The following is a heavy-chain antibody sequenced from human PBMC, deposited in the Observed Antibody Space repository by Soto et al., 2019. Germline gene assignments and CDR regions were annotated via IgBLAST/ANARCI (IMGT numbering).Heavy chain of an antibody. D-gene: IGHD1-26*01. CDR2: IHSDGSST. V-gene: IGHV3-74*01. CDR1: GFTFSYYW. Sequence: EVQLVESGGGLVQPGESLRLSCAASGFTFSYYWMHWVRQAPGKGLVWVSRIHSDGSSTTYADSVKGRFSISRDNAGNTVYLQMNSLRAEDTAVYYCARGDRGAFDLWGQGTVLTVSS. J-gene: IGHJ3*01. CDR3: ARGDRGAFDL.